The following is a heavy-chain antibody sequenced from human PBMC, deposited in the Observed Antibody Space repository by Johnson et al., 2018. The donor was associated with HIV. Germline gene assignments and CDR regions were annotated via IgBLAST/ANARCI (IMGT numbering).Heavy chain of an antibody. V-gene: IGHV3-53*01. J-gene: IGHJ3*02. Sequence: EVQLVESGGGLIQPGGSLRLSCAASGFTVSSNYMSWVRQAPGKGLEWVSVIYSGGSTYYADSVKGRFTISRDNSKNTLYLQMNSLRAEDTAVDYCERDRAWNYEGAVEIWGQRTLVTGSA. CDR2: IYSGGST. CDR1: GFTVSSNY. CDR3: ERDRAWNYEGAVEI. D-gene: IGHD1-7*01.